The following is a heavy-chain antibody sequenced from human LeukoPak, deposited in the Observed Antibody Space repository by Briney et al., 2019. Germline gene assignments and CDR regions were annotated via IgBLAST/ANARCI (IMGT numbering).Heavy chain of an antibody. CDR2: VDPRGNT. Sequence: SSETLSLTCAVPGHSFSSDYYWAWIRQPPGKGLEWIANVDPRGNTYYNPSLKSRATIALDTFKSQLSLKVTAVTAEDTAIYYCATVGASHYGDWFFDYWGQGVLVTVSS. CDR1: GHSFSSDYY. J-gene: IGHJ4*02. V-gene: IGHV4-38-2*01. D-gene: IGHD4-17*01. CDR3: ATVGASHYGDWFFDY.